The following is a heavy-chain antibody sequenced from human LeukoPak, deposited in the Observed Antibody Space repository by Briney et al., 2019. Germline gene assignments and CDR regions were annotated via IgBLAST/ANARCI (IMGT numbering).Heavy chain of an antibody. CDR1: GFTFSSYW. J-gene: IGHJ6*03. CDR2: LSGSGTTT. V-gene: IGHV3-23*01. CDR3: AKHGRLTDHYYYYMDV. D-gene: IGHD4/OR15-4a*01. Sequence: GGSLRLSCAASGFTFSSYWMHWVRQAPGKGLEWVSTLSGSGTTTFYADSVKGRFTISRDNSRNTLYLQMNSLRAEDTAVYYCAKHGRLTDHYYYYMDVWGKGTTVTVSS.